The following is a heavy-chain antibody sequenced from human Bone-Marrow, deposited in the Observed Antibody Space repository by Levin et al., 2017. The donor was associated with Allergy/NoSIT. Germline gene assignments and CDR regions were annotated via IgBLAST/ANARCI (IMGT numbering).Heavy chain of an antibody. V-gene: IGHV3-9*01. Sequence: SLKISCTVSGFNVDDYAMHWVRQAPGKGLEWVSGIIWNRGKKDYADSVKGRFTISRDNAKNSAYLQMNSLRTEDTALYYCAKDISGDGSSYDLWRQGALVTVSS. D-gene: IGHD5-24*01. J-gene: IGHJ5*02. CDR2: IIWNRGKK. CDR3: AKDISGDGSSYDL. CDR1: GFNVDDYA.